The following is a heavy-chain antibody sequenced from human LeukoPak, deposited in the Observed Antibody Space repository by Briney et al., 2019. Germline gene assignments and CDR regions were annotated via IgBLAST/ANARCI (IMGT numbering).Heavy chain of an antibody. D-gene: IGHD3-22*01. J-gene: IGHJ6*02. CDR2: IYYSGST. CDR1: GGSISSYY. Sequence: SETLSLTCTVSGGSISSYYWSWVRQPPGKGLEWIGYIYYSGSTNYNPSLKSRVTISVDTSKNQFSLKLSSVTAADTAVYYCARGKGMLSTMIVVVDYGMDVWGQGTMVTVSS. V-gene: IGHV4-59*01. CDR3: ARGKGMLSTMIVVVDYGMDV.